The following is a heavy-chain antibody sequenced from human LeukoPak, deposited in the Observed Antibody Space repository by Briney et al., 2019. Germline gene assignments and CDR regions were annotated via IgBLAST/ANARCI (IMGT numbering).Heavy chain of an antibody. D-gene: IGHD3-16*01. CDR3: ARGDDVNDALDI. V-gene: IGHV3-21*01. Sequence: PGGSLRLSCAASGFTFSSYSMNWVRQAPGKGLEWVSSISSSSSYIYYADSVKGRFTISRDNAKNSLYLQMNSLRAEDTAVYYCARGDDVNDALDIWGQGAMVTVSS. J-gene: IGHJ3*02. CDR1: GFTFSSYS. CDR2: ISSSSSYI.